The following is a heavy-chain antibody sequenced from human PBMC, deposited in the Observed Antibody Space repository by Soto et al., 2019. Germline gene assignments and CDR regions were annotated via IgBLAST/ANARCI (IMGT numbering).Heavy chain of an antibody. Sequence: GSLRLCCAASGFTFSNAWMSWVRQAPGKGLEWVGRIKSKTDGGTTDYAAPVKGRFTISRDDSKNTLYLQMNSLKTEDTAVYYCTTDPSSYDSSGYYYTDDAFDIWGQGTMVTVSS. D-gene: IGHD3-22*01. CDR3: TTDPSSYDSSGYYYTDDAFDI. CDR2: IKSKTDGGTT. CDR1: GFTFSNAW. J-gene: IGHJ3*02. V-gene: IGHV3-15*01.